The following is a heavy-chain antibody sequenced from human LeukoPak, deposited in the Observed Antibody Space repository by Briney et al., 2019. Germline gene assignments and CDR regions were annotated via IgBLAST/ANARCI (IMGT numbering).Heavy chain of an antibody. J-gene: IGHJ4*02. V-gene: IGHV3-30*18. Sequence: PGGSLRLSCAASGFTFSSYGMHWVRQAPGKGLEWVAVISYDGSNKYYADSVKGRFTISRDNSKNTLYLQMHSLRAEDTAVYYCANTLVGATTVLDYWGQGTLVTVSS. D-gene: IGHD1-26*01. CDR2: ISYDGSNK. CDR3: ANTLVGATTVLDY. CDR1: GFTFSSYG.